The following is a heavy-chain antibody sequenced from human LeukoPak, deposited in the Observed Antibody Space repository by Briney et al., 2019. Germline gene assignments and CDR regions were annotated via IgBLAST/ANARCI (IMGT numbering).Heavy chain of an antibody. CDR3: ARDREGQLEAGSWFDP. D-gene: IGHD6-6*01. CDR1: GYTFTSYG. V-gene: IGHV1-18*01. Sequence: ASVNVSCKASGYTFTSYGINWVRQAPAQGLEWMGWISAYNGNTNYAQKLQDRVTMTTDTSTSTAYMELRSLRSDDTAVYYCARDREGQLEAGSWFDPWGQGTLVTVSS. J-gene: IGHJ5*02. CDR2: ISAYNGNT.